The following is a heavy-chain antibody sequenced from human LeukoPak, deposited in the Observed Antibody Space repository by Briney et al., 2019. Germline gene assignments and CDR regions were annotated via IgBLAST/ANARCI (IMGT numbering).Heavy chain of an antibody. Sequence: GGSLRLSCAASGFTFSSYAMHWVRQAPGKGLEWVAVISYDGSNKYYADSVKGRFTISRDNSKNALYLQMNSLTGEDTAVYYCAKGYYDNRGYSYEDHWGQGTLVTVSS. CDR1: GFTFSSYA. J-gene: IGHJ4*02. V-gene: IGHV3-30*04. CDR2: ISYDGSNK. CDR3: AKGYYDNRGYSYEDH. D-gene: IGHD3-22*01.